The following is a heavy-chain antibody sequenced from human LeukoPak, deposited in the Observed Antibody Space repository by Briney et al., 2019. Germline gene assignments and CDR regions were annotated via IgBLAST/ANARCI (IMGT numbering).Heavy chain of an antibody. CDR3: ARIRGDGSTFDY. Sequence: GGSLRLSCAASGLTFRSYWMSWVCQAPGKGLEWVANIQSLGGAQYSVDSVKGRFTLSRDNAKNSLFLQMDSLRAEDTAVYYCARIRGDGSTFDYWGQGALVTVSS. V-gene: IGHV3-7*04. CDR2: IQSLGGAQ. CDR1: GLTFRSYW. J-gene: IGHJ4*02. D-gene: IGHD5-24*01.